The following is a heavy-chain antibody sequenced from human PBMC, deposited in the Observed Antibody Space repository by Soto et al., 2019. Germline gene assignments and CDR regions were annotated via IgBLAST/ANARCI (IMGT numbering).Heavy chain of an antibody. J-gene: IGHJ5*02. V-gene: IGHV3-23*01. CDR2: ISGSGGST. CDR3: AKGSIAAAHRGWFDP. Sequence: GGSLRLSCAASGFTFSSYAMSWVRQAPGKGLEWVSAISGSGGSTYYADSVKGRFTIPRDNSKNTLYLQMNSLRAEDTAVYYCAKGSIAAAHRGWFDPWGQGTLVTVSS. CDR1: GFTFSSYA. D-gene: IGHD6-13*01.